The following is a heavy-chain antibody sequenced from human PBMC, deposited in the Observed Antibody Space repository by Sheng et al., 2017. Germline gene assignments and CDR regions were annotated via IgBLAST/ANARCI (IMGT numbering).Heavy chain of an antibody. Sequence: QVQLQESGPGLGEAFGDPVPHLRCLWLFHQRCYYWSWIRQPPGRGWSGLGVSIMVGLPSSTPVPXERVSMXVDTSKNRFSLNLTSVTAADTAVYFCSRDFYGHPLDSWGQGTLVTVSS. J-gene: IGHJ4*02. CDR3: SRDFYGHPLDS. D-gene: IGHD3-10*01. CDR2: SIMVGLP. CDR1: LFHQRCYY. V-gene: IGHV4-38-2*02.